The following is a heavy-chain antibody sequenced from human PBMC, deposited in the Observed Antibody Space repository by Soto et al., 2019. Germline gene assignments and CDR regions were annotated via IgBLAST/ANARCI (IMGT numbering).Heavy chain of an antibody. J-gene: IGHJ4*02. V-gene: IGHV3-23*01. D-gene: IGHD2-2*01. CDR1: GFTFRNYG. CDR3: AKGAGVVPAAPYYFDY. Sequence: GGSLRLSCAASGFTFRNYGMSWVRQAPGKGLEWVSAISGSGGSTYYADSVKGRFTISRDNSKNTLYLQVSSLGADDTALYYCAKGAGVVPAAPYYFDYWGQGTLVTVSS. CDR2: ISGSGGST.